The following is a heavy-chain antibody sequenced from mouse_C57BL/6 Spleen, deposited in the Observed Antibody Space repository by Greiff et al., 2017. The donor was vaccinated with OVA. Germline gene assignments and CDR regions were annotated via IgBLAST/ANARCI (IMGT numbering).Heavy chain of an antibody. CDR3: ARRDYGSSSGFAY. CDR2: IYPGSGST. V-gene: IGHV1-55*01. CDR1: GYTFTSYW. Sequence: QVQLQQSGAELVKPGASVKMSCKASGYTFTSYWITWVKQRPGQGLEWIGDIYPGSGSTNYNEKFKSKATLTVDTSSSTAYMQLSSLTSEDSAVYYCARRDYGSSSGFAYWGQGTLVTVSA. J-gene: IGHJ3*01. D-gene: IGHD1-1*01.